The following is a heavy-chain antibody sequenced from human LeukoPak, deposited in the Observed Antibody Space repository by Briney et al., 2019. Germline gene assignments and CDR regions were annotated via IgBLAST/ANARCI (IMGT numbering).Heavy chain of an antibody. V-gene: IGHV3-7*01. D-gene: IGHD6-13*01. CDR3: ARTHHSRSFDY. J-gene: IGHJ4*02. Sequence: PGGSLRLSCAASGFTFSSYSMNWVRQAPGKGLEWVANIKQDGSEKYYVDSVKGRFTISRDNAKNSLYLQMNSLRAEDTAVYYCARTHHSRSFDYWGQGPLVTVSS. CDR1: GFTFSSYS. CDR2: IKQDGSEK.